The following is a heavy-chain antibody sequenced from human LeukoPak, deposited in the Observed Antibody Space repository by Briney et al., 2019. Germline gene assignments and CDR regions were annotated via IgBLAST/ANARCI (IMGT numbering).Heavy chain of an antibody. J-gene: IGHJ4*02. CDR2: FDPEDGET. CDR3: ATDRLVGATRSFDY. V-gene: IGHV1-24*01. CDR1: GYTLTELS. Sequence: ASVKVSCKVSGYTLTELSMHWVRQAPGKGLEWMGGFDPEDGETIYAQKFQGRVTMTEDTSTDTAYMELSSLRSEDTAVYYCATDRLVGATRSFDYWAREPWSPSPQ. D-gene: IGHD1-26*01.